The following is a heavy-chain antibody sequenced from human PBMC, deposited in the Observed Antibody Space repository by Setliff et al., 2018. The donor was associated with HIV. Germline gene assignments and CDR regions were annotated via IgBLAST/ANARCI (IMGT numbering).Heavy chain of an antibody. V-gene: IGHV3-7*01. D-gene: IGHD3-22*01. Sequence: GESLKISCKGSGYSFTSYWMGWVRQAPGKGLEWVANINGDGSDTVYADSVKGRFTISRDNAKSTVYLQMNSLRAEDTAVYYCAKDRYYDSSGSPFDYWGQGTLVTVSS. CDR2: INGDGSDT. CDR1: GYSFTSYW. J-gene: IGHJ4*02. CDR3: AKDRYYDSSGSPFDY.